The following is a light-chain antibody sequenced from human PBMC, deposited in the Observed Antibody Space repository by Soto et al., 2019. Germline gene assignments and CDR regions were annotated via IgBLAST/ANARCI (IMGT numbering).Light chain of an antibody. CDR2: GTS. Sequence: EFVLTQSPGTLSLSPGERATLSCRASQTVRNNYLAWYQQKPGQAPRLLIYGTSTRATGIPDRFSGSGSQTDFTLTISRLEPEDFAVYYCQQYGSLGTFGQGTRVEIK. CDR1: QTVRNNY. V-gene: IGKV3-20*01. CDR3: QQYGSLGT. J-gene: IGKJ1*01.